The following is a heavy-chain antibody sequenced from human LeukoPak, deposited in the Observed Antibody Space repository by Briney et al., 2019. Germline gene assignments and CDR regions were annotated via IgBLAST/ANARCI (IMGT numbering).Heavy chain of an antibody. J-gene: IGHJ3*02. CDR2: IYHSGST. CDR3: ASMEYYGSGSYFAFDI. Sequence: PSETLSLTCTVSGYSISSGYYWGWIRQPPGKGLEWIGSIYHSGSTYYNPSLKSRVTISVDTSRNQFSLNLSSVTAADTAVYYCASMEYYGSGSYFAFDIWGQGTMVTVSS. V-gene: IGHV4-38-2*02. CDR1: GYSISSGYY. D-gene: IGHD3-10*01.